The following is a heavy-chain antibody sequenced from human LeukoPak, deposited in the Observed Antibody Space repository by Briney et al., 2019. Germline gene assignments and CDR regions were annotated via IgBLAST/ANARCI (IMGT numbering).Heavy chain of an antibody. CDR3: ARGSGDIYGMDV. D-gene: IGHD3-10*01. Sequence: SETLSLTCAVYGGSFSGYYWSWIRQPPGKGLEWIGEINHSGSTNYNPSLKSRVTISVGPSKNQFAPTLSSVTAADTAVYYCARGSGDIYGMDVWGKGTTVTVSS. V-gene: IGHV4-34*01. J-gene: IGHJ6*04. CDR1: GGSFSGYY. CDR2: INHSGST.